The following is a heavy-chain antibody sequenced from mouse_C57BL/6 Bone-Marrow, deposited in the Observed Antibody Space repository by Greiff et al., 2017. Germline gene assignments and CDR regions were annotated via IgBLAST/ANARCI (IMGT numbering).Heavy chain of an antibody. V-gene: IGHV1-85*01. D-gene: IGHD1-1*01. CDR2: IYPSDGST. J-gene: IGHJ1*03. CDR3: AGDYGSSYGYVDV. Sequence: VLLVESGPELVKPGASVKLSCKASGYTFTSYDINWVKQRPGQGLEWIGWIYPSDGSTKYNEKFKGKATLTVDTSSSTAYMELHSLTSEDSAVYFGAGDYGSSYGYVDVWGTGTTVTVSS. CDR1: GYTFTSYD.